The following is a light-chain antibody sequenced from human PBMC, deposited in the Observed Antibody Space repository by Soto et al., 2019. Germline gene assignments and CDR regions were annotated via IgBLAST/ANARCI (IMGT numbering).Light chain of an antibody. CDR3: QQYHNWPIT. CDR1: QSVSSNY. V-gene: IGKV3-20*01. CDR2: GAS. J-gene: IGKJ5*01. Sequence: EIVVTQSPCTLSLSPGEGATLSCRASQSVSSNYLAWYQQKPGQAPRLLIYGASFRATGIPARFSGSGSGTDFTLTISSLEPEDFAVYYCQQYHNWPITFGQGTRLEIK.